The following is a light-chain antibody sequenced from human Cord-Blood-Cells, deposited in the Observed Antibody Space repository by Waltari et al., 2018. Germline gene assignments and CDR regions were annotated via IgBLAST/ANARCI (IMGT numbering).Light chain of an antibody. Sequence: IVMTQSPHSLAVSLGERATIHCKSSQSVLYSSNNKNYLAWYQQKPGQPPKLLIYWASTRESGVPDRFSGSGSGTDFTLTISSLQAEDVAVYYCQQYYSTPYTFGQGTKLEIK. CDR2: WAS. J-gene: IGKJ2*01. CDR1: QSVLYSSNNKNY. V-gene: IGKV4-1*01. CDR3: QQYYSTPYT.